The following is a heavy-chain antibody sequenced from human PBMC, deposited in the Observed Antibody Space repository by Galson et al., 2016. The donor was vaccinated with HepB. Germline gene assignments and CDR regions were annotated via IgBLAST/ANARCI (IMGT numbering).Heavy chain of an antibody. CDR3: ARLSDGYKSPPDY. CDR2: IDWDDDK. D-gene: IGHD5-24*01. Sequence: PALVKPTQTLTLTCSFSGFSLRSRGMFVTWIRQPPGKALEWLALIDWDDDKYYNPSLRTRLTVSMDTSKNQVVLTMTDIDPVDTATYYCARLSDGYKSPPDYWGQGTLVTVSS. CDR1: GFSLRSRGMF. V-gene: IGHV2-70*01. J-gene: IGHJ4*02.